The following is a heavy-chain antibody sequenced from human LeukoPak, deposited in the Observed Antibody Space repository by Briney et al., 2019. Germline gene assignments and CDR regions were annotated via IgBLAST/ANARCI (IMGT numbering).Heavy chain of an antibody. CDR1: GYTFTSYA. J-gene: IGHJ4*02. Sequence: ASVKVSCKASGYTFTSYAMHWVRQAPGQRLEWMGWINAGNGNTKYSQKFRGRVTITRDTSASTAYMELSSLRSEDTAVYYCARGNFGELEIDYWGQGTLVTVSS. V-gene: IGHV1-3*01. D-gene: IGHD3-10*01. CDR3: ARGNFGELEIDY. CDR2: INAGNGNT.